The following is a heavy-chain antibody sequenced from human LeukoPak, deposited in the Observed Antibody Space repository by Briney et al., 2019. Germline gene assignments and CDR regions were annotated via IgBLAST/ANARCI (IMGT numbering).Heavy chain of an antibody. CDR1: GFTFSNAW. CDR3: AKRGVVIRVILVGFHKQAYYFDS. V-gene: IGHV3-23*01. Sequence: GGSLRLSCGASGFTFSNAWMSWVRQAPGKGLEWVAGISDSGGSTNYADSVKGRFTISRDNAKNTLYLQMNSLRAEDTAVYFCAKRGVVIRVILVGFHKQAYYFDSWGQGALVTVSS. J-gene: IGHJ4*02. D-gene: IGHD3-10*01. CDR2: ISDSGGST.